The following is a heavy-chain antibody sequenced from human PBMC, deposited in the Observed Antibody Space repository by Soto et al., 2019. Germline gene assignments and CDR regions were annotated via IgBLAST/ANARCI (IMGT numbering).Heavy chain of an antibody. D-gene: IGHD3-10*01. CDR3: ARVPGRL. CDR1: GVSVSRNY. CDR2: VYSGGAT. V-gene: IGHV3-53*02. J-gene: IGHJ4*02. Sequence: QLVETGGGSIQPGTSLTLSCAASGVSVSRNYMTWVRQAPGKGLEWGSFVYSGGATFYADSVKGRFILSRDDSQNTMYLQMNNLRAEDTAVYYCARVPGRLWGRGPLVTVAS.